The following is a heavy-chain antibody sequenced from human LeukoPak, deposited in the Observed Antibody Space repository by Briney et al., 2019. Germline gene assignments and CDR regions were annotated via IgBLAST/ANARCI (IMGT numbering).Heavy chain of an antibody. J-gene: IGHJ3*02. CDR1: GFIFSSYG. CDR2: ISYDGSNK. V-gene: IGHV3-30*18. Sequence: GGSLSLSCAASGFIFSSYGIHWVRQAPGKGLEWVAVISYDGSNKFYADSVKGRFNISRDNSKNTLYLQMNSLRTEDTAMYYCAKTRVENWNGHAFDIWGQGTMVTVSS. CDR3: AKTRVENWNGHAFDI. D-gene: IGHD1-1*01.